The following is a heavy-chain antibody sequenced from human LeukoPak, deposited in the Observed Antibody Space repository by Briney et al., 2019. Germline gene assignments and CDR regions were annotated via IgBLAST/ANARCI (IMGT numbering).Heavy chain of an antibody. D-gene: IGHD2-15*01. Sequence: GGSLRLSCAASGFTFSYYSMNWVRQAPGKGLEWVAVIWHDGKNKYYADSVKGRFTVSRDNSKNTLYPQMDSLRVEDTAVYYCARDRGSDDPIDYWGQGTLVAVSS. J-gene: IGHJ4*02. V-gene: IGHV3-33*08. CDR1: GFTFSYYS. CDR2: IWHDGKNK. CDR3: ARDRGSDDPIDY.